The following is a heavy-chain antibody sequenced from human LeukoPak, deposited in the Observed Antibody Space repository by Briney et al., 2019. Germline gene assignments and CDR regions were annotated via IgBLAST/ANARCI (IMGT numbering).Heavy chain of an antibody. CDR1: GYTFNAYY. CDR3: ARGRLEQGDY. J-gene: IGHJ4*02. V-gene: IGHV1-2*02. D-gene: IGHD1/OR15-1a*01. Sequence: GASVKVSCQASGYTFNAYYIHWVRQAPGQGLEWMGLINPSSGLTSCAQTFQGRVTMTRDTSISTVYMELSSLKSDDTAMYYCARGRLEQGDYWGQGALVTVSS. CDR2: INPSSGLT.